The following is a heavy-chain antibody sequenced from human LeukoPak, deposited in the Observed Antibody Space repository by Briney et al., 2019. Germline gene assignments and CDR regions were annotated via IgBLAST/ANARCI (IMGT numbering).Heavy chain of an antibody. CDR1: GYTLTELS. Sequence: ASVKVSCKVSGYTLTELSMHWVRQAPGKGLEWMGTFDTEDGETSYAQKFQGRVTMTRDTSTSTVYMELSSLRSEDTAVYYCARAPYSSGWDYWGQGTLVTVSS. CDR3: ARAPYSSGWDY. CDR2: FDTEDGET. D-gene: IGHD6-19*01. V-gene: IGHV1-24*01. J-gene: IGHJ4*02.